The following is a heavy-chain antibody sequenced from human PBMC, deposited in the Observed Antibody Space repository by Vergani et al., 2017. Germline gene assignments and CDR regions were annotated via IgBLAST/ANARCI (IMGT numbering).Heavy chain of an antibody. CDR2: INHSGST. CDR3: ARGGFGELDAFDI. D-gene: IGHD3-10*01. V-gene: IGHV4-34*01. Sequence: QVQLQQWGAGLLKPSETLSLTCAVYGGSFSGYYWSWIRQPPGKGLEWIGEINHSGSTNYNPSLKSRVTISVDTSKNQFSLKLSSVTAADTAVYYCARGGFGELDAFDIWGQGTMVTVSS. CDR1: GGSFSGYY. J-gene: IGHJ3*02.